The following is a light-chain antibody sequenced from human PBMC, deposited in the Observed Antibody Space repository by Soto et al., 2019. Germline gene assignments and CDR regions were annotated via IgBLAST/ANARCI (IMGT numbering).Light chain of an antibody. Sequence: DIQLTQSPSFLSASVGDRVTITCRASQGISSSLAWFQQKPGKAPKLLIYAASTLQSRVPSRFSGSGSGTDFTLTITSLQPEDCATYYCQQVNTYPHTFGQGTKLEI. CDR3: QQVNTYPHT. V-gene: IGKV1-9*01. J-gene: IGKJ2*01. CDR2: AAS. CDR1: QGISSS.